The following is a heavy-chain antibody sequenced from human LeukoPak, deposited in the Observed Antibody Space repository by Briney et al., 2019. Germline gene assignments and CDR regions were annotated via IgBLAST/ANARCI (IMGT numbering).Heavy chain of an antibody. CDR2: ISNGGVTT. CDR1: GFTFGSYA. Sequence: GGSLRLSCAASGFTFGSYAMSWVRQTPGKSLEWVSIISNGGVTTYYAGSVKGRFTISRENGKNSLYLQINSLRAEDTAVYHCTRWHYETSGYYPGNGMDVWGQGTTVIVSS. D-gene: IGHD3-22*01. J-gene: IGHJ6*02. V-gene: IGHV3-23*03. CDR3: TRWHYETSGYYPGNGMDV.